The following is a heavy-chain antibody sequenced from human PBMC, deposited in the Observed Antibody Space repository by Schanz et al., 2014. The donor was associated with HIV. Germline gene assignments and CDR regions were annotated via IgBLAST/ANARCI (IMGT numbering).Heavy chain of an antibody. D-gene: IGHD4-17*01. V-gene: IGHV3-23*01. CDR1: GFTFSSYA. CDR2: ISGSGGST. J-gene: IGHJ6*02. CDR3: AKGGFYGDYVSYYYGLDV. Sequence: EAQLLESGGGLVQPGGSLRLSCAASGFTFSSYAMSWVRQAPGKGLEWVSVISGSGGSTYYADSVKGRFTISRGNSKNTLYLQMNSLRAEDTAVYYCAKGGFYGDYVSYYYGLDVWGQGTTVTVSS.